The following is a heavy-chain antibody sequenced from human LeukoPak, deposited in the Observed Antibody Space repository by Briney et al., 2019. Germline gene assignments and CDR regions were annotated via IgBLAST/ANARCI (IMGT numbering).Heavy chain of an antibody. Sequence: GSSVKVSCKASGGTFSSYTISCVRQAPGQGLEWMGRIIPILGIANYAQKFQGRVTITADKSTSTAYMELSSLRSEDTAVYYCARDPPTVTTYMDVWGKGTTVTVSS. CDR3: ARDPPTVTTYMDV. CDR1: GGTFSSYT. D-gene: IGHD4-17*01. J-gene: IGHJ6*03. V-gene: IGHV1-69*04. CDR2: IIPILGIA.